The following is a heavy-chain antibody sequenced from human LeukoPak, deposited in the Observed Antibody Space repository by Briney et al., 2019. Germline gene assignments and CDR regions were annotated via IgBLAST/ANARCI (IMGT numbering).Heavy chain of an antibody. Sequence: SETLSLTCAVYGGSFSGYYWSWIRQPPGKGLEWIGEINHSGSTNYNPSLKSRVTISVDTSKNQFSLKLSSVTAADTAVYYCALGYSSGFFDYWGQGTLVTVSS. V-gene: IGHV4-34*01. D-gene: IGHD6-19*01. J-gene: IGHJ4*02. CDR3: ALGYSSGFFDY. CDR1: GGSFSGYY. CDR2: INHSGST.